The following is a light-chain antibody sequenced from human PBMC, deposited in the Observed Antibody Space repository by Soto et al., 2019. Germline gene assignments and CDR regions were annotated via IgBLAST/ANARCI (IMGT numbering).Light chain of an antibody. J-gene: IGKJ1*01. CDR2: GAS. CDR3: TQYNQCPGT. CDR1: QSLGTN. V-gene: IGKV3-15*01. Sequence: EIDMTQYPATLSVSPGERATLSCRASQSLGTNLAWFQQKPGQVPRLLIHGASTRATGIPARFSGSGSGTDFTLTISSLQSEDFAVYYCTQYNQCPGTFGQGTKV.